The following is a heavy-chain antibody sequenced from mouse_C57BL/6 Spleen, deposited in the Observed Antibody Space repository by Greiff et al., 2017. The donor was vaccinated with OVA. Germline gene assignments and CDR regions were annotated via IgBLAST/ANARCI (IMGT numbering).Heavy chain of an antibody. J-gene: IGHJ4*01. V-gene: IGHV1-74*01. Sequence: VQLQQPGAELVKPGASVKVSCKASGYTFTSYWMHWVKQRPGQGLEWIGRIHPSDSDTNYNQKFKGKATLTVDKSSSTAYMQLSSLTSEDSAVYYCAITSIYYYGSSHAMDYWGQGTSVTVSS. CDR3: AITSIYYYGSSHAMDY. D-gene: IGHD1-1*01. CDR2: IHPSDSDT. CDR1: GYTFTSYW.